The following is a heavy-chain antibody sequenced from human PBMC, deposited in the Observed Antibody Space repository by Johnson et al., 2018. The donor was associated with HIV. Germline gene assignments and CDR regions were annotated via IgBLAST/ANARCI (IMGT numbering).Heavy chain of an antibody. D-gene: IGHD1-26*01. CDR2: INWNGGSK. Sequence: EVQLVESGGGVVRPGGSLRLSCAASGFTFDDFGMGWVRQAPGKGLEWVSGINWNGGSKGYAESVKGRFSISRDNAKNSLYLQMNSLRGEDTALYYCARAGGAVGVNGFDMWGQGTMVTVSS. J-gene: IGHJ3*02. CDR1: GFTFDDFG. CDR3: ARAGGAVGVNGFDM. V-gene: IGHV3-20*04.